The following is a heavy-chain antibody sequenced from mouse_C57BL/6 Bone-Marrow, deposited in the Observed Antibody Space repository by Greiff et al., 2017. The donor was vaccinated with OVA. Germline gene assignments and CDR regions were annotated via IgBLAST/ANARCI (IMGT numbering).Heavy chain of an antibody. CDR1: GFSLTSYG. Sequence: VQRVESGPGLVQPSQSLSLTCTVSGFSLTSYGVHWVRQSPGKGLEWLGVIWSGGSTDYNAAFISRLSISKDNSKSQVFFKRNSLQADDTAIYCCARNYYGSSSCAMDYWGQGTSVTVSS. CDR2: IWSGGST. CDR3: ARNYYGSSSCAMDY. J-gene: IGHJ4*01. D-gene: IGHD1-1*01. V-gene: IGHV2-2*01.